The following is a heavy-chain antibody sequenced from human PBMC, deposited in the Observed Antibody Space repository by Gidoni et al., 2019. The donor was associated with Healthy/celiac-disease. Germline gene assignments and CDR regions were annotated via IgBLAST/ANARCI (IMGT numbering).Heavy chain of an antibody. J-gene: IGHJ4*02. CDR1: GGSISSYY. CDR3: ARDVPQGSYPGIIDY. CDR2: IYTSGST. Sequence: QVQLQESGAGRVKPAETLSRTCTVSGGSISSYYWSWIRQPAGKGLEWIGRIYTSGSTNYNPSLKSRVTMSVDTSKNQFSLKLSSVTAADTAVYYCARDVPQGSYPGIIDYWGQGTLVTVSS. V-gene: IGHV4-4*07. D-gene: IGHD1-26*01.